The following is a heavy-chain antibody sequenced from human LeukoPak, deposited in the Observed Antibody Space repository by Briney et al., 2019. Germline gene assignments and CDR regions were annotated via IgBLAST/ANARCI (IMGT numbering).Heavy chain of an antibody. CDR1: GGSFSDYY. Sequence: LSLTCAVYGGSFSDYYMSWIRQAPGKGLEWVSYISSSGSTIYYADSAKGRFTISRDNAKNSLYLQMNSLRAEDTAVYYCARGGIVGATEGWLWGQGTLVTVSS. J-gene: IGHJ4*02. D-gene: IGHD1-26*01. V-gene: IGHV3-11*01. CDR2: ISSSGSTI. CDR3: ARGGIVGATEGWL.